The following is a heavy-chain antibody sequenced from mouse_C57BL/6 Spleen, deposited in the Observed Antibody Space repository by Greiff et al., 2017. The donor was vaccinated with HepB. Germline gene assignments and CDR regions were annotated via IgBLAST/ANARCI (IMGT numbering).Heavy chain of an antibody. CDR1: GFTFNTYA. CDR3: VRDPKDGSSYSYYFDY. J-gene: IGHJ2*01. V-gene: IGHV10-3*01. Sequence: EVQVVESGGGLVQPKGSLKLSCAASGFTFNTYAMHWVRQAPGKGLEWVARIRSKSSNYATYYADSVKDRFTISRDDSQSMLYLQMNNLKTEDTAMYYCVRDPKDGSSYSYYFDYWGQGTTLTVSS. D-gene: IGHD1-1*01. CDR2: IRSKSSNYAT.